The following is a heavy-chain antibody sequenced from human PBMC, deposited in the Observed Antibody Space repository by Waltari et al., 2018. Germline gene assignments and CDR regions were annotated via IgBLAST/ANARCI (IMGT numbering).Heavy chain of an antibody. Sequence: QVQLVQSGAEVKKPGASVKVSCKASGYTFTSYDINWVRQATGQGLEWMGWMNPNRGNKGYAQKCQGRVTMTRNTSISTAYMELSSLRSEDTAVYYCATTYYDFWSGYYFDYWGQGTLVTVSS. CDR1: GYTFTSYD. D-gene: IGHD3-3*01. CDR2: MNPNRGNK. V-gene: IGHV1-8*01. J-gene: IGHJ4*02. CDR3: ATTYYDFWSGYYFDY.